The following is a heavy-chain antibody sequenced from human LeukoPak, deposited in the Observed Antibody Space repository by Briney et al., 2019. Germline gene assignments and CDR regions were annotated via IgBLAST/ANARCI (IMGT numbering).Heavy chain of an antibody. Sequence: SETLSLTCSVSGYSISSGYYWGWIRQPPGKGLEWIGSIYHSGSTYYNPSLKSRVTISVDTSKNQFSLKLSSVTAADTAVYYCARKYSSGWYGPFDYWGQGTLVTVSS. CDR1: GYSISSGYY. CDR2: IYHSGST. CDR3: ARKYSSGWYGPFDY. V-gene: IGHV4-38-2*01. D-gene: IGHD6-19*01. J-gene: IGHJ4*02.